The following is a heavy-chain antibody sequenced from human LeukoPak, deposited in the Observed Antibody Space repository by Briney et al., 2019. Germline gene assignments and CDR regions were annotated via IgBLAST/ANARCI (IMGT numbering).Heavy chain of an antibody. CDR1: GFISSNYW. D-gene: IGHD3-22*01. CDR3: AREEFYYDSSGYRDPLFDY. CDR2: IKQDGSEK. Sequence: GGSLRLSCAASGFISSNYWMSWVRQAPGKGLEWVANIKQDGSEKYYVDSVKGRFTISRDNAKNSVYLQMNSLRAEDTAVYYCAREEFYYDSSGYRDPLFDYWGQGTLVTVSS. V-gene: IGHV3-7*01. J-gene: IGHJ4*02.